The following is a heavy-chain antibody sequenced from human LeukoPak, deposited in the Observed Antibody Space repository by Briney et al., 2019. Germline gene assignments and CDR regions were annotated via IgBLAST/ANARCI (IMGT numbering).Heavy chain of an antibody. CDR1: GYTFTSYD. CDR2: MNPNSGNT. Sequence: ASVKVSCKASGYTFTSYDINWVRQATGQGLEWMGWMNPNSGNTGYAQKFQGRVTITRNTSISTAYMELSSLRSEDTAVYYCARGCRVLGVVILYYFDYWGQGTLVTVSS. J-gene: IGHJ4*02. D-gene: IGHD3-3*01. V-gene: IGHV1-8*03. CDR3: ARGCRVLGVVILYYFDY.